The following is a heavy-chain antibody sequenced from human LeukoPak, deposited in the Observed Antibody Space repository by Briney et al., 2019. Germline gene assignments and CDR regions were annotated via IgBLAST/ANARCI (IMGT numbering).Heavy chain of an antibody. CDR3: ATHSGSFYYFDY. D-gene: IGHD1-26*01. J-gene: IGHJ4*02. CDR1: GGSISSGSYY. V-gene: IGHV4-61*10. Sequence: SQTLSLTCTVSGGSISSGSYYWSWIRQPAGKGLEWIGYVYYSGSTNYNPSLKSRVTISVDTSKKQFSLKLSSVTAADTAVYYCATHSGSFYYFDYWGQGTLVTVSS. CDR2: VYYSGST.